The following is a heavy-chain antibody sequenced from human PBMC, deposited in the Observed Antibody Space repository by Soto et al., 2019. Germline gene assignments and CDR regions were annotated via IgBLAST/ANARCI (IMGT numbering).Heavy chain of an antibody. J-gene: IGHJ5*02. CDR1: GGSISSGGYY. CDR2: IYYIGST. Sequence: KPSETLSLTCTVSGGSISSGGYYWSWVRQHPGKGLEWIAYIYYIGSTYYNPSLKSRVTISVDTSKNQFSLKLSSVTATDTAVYYCARVSRGGYDNNWFDPWGQGTLVTVSS. V-gene: IGHV4-31*03. D-gene: IGHD5-12*01. CDR3: ARVSRGGYDNNWFDP.